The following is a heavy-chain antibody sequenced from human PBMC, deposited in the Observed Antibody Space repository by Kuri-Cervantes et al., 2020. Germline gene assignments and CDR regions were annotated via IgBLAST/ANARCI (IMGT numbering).Heavy chain of an antibody. Sequence: SQTLSLTCAVYGGSFSGYYWSWIRQPPGKGLEWIGEINHSGSTNYNPSLKSRVTISVDKSRNQFSLELTSVTAADTAVYYCARKPYSSGWYYFDYWGQGTLVTVSS. CDR2: INHSGST. V-gene: IGHV4-34*01. CDR1: GGSFSGYY. J-gene: IGHJ4*02. CDR3: ARKPYSSGWYYFDY. D-gene: IGHD6-19*01.